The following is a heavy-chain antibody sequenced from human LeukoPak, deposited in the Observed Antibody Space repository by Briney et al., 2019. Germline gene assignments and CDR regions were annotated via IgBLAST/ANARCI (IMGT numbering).Heavy chain of an antibody. V-gene: IGHV1-69*04. CDR2: IIPILGIA. D-gene: IGHD3-10*01. J-gene: IGHJ6*02. CDR3: ARASVKHGSGSYLDSYGMDV. CDR1: GGTFSSYA. Sequence: SVKVSCKASGGTFSSYAISWVRQAPGQGLEWMGRIIPILGIANYAQKFQGRVTITADKSTSTAYMELSSLRSEDTAVYYCARASVKHGSGSYLDSYGMDVWGQGTTVTVSS.